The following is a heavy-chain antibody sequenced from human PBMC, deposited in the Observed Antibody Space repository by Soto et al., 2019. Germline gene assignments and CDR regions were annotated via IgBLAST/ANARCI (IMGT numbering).Heavy chain of an antibody. D-gene: IGHD2-21*02. V-gene: IGHV3-23*01. Sequence: GGSLRLSCAGSGFTYGAYAMSWVRQAPGKGLEWVSAISGSGGSTFYADSVKGRFTISRDNSKNTLYLQMNSLRAEDTAVYYCAKDPPGRHVIVVTALDCRGQGTLVTVSS. CDR2: ISGSGGST. J-gene: IGHJ4*02. CDR3: AKDPPGRHVIVVTALDC. CDR1: GFTYGAYA.